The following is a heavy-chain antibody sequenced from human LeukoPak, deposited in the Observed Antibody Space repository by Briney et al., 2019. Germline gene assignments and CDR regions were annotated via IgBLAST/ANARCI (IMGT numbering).Heavy chain of an antibody. V-gene: IGHV5-51*01. CDR2: IYPGDSDT. J-gene: IGHJ4*02. D-gene: IGHD2-2*01. CDR3: ARRSSIGWQPYYFDQ. Sequence: GGSLRLSCNASGYSFAIYWIGWVRQMPGKGLEWMGIIYPGDSDTRYSPSFQGQVTISADKSINTAYLQWSSLGASDTALYYCARRSSIGWQPYYFDQWGQGTLVTVSS. CDR1: GYSFAIYW.